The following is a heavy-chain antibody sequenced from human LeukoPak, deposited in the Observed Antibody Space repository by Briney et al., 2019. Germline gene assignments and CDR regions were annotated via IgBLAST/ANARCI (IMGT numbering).Heavy chain of an antibody. CDR1: GFTFNTYW. CDR3: ARSGRGGAFDI. CDR2: IYSDGSRT. Sequence: PGGSLRLSCAASGFTFNTYWMHWVRQGPGKGLVWVSRIYSDGSRTTYADSVRGRFTISGDNAKNTLYLQMNSLRAEDTAMYHCARSGRGGAFDIWGQGTMVTVSS. J-gene: IGHJ3*02. V-gene: IGHV3-74*01. D-gene: IGHD1-26*01.